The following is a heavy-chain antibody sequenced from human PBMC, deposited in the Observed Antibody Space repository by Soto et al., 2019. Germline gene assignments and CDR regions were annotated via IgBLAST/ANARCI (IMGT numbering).Heavy chain of an antibody. V-gene: IGHV3-30*18. Sequence: GGSHRLSSTASGFNFGSYGMHWVRQAPGKGLEWVAVISYDGSNKYYADSVKGRFTISRDNSKNTLYLQMNSLRAEDTAVYYCAKGRLPPIVVVPAAIMDYWGQGTLVTVSS. CDR3: AKGRLPPIVVVPAAIMDY. J-gene: IGHJ4*02. CDR1: GFNFGSYG. CDR2: ISYDGSNK. D-gene: IGHD2-2*01.